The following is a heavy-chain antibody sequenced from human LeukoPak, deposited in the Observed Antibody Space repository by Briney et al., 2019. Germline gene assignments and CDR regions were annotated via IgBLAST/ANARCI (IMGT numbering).Heavy chain of an antibody. D-gene: IGHD2-2*01. CDR3: ARVRWPAANY. Sequence: GGSLRLSCAGTRFTFSTYWMSWVRQAPGRGLEWVANIKQDGSEKYYVDSVRGRFTISRDNAKNSLYLQMNSLRAEDTAVYYCARVRWPAANYWGQGTLVTVSS. V-gene: IGHV3-7*01. CDR2: IKQDGSEK. CDR1: RFTFSTYW. J-gene: IGHJ4*02.